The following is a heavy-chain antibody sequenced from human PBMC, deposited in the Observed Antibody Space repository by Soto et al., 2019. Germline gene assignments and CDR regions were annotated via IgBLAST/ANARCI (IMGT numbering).Heavy chain of an antibody. CDR3: ARQPQASQYYFDY. J-gene: IGHJ4*02. D-gene: IGHD4-4*01. CDR1: GYSFTSYW. V-gene: IGHV5-51*01. CDR2: IYPGDSDT. Sequence: PGESLKISCKGSGYSFTSYWIGWVRQMPGKGLEWMGIIYPGDSDTRYSPSFQGQVTISADKSISTAYLQWSSLKASDTATYYCARQPQASQYYFDYWGQGTLVTVSS.